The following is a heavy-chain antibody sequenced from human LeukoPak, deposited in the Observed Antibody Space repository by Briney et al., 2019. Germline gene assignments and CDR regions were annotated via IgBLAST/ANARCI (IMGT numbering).Heavy chain of an antibody. CDR1: GFTFSSYG. CDR2: IWYDGSNK. J-gene: IGHJ1*01. CDR3: AKDLTLRRHPDDSSGS. V-gene: IGHV3-33*06. D-gene: IGHD3-22*01. Sequence: GGSLRLSCAASGFTFSSYGMHWVRQAPGKGLEWVADIWYDGSNKYYADSVKGRFTISRDNSKNTLYLQMNSLRAEDTAVYYCAKDLTLRRHPDDSSGSWGQGTLVTVSS.